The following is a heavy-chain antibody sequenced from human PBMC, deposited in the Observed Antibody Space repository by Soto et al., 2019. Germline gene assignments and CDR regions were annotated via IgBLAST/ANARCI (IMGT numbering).Heavy chain of an antibody. CDR1: GFTFSSYG. CDR2: ITKDVISK. V-gene: IGHV3-33*03. Sequence: QVQLVESGGGVVQPGRSLTVSCEASGFTFSSYGMHWVRQAPGKGLDWVAVITKDVISKYYADAVKGRFTISRDNSRNMMSLQMHTMRAEDTALYYCVSDDDGQQNGIHVWGQGTTVTVAS. D-gene: IGHD6-13*01. CDR3: VSDDDGQQNGIHV. J-gene: IGHJ6*02.